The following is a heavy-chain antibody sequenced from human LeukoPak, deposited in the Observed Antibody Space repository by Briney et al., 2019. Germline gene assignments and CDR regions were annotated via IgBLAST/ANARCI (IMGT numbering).Heavy chain of an antibody. CDR2: ISYDGSNK. CDR3: ASSSGSYKPLKY. Sequence: PGGSLRLSCAASGFTFSSYWMSWVRQAPGKGLEWVAVISYDGSNKYYADSVKGRFTISRDNSKNTLYLQMNSLRAEDTAVYYCASSSGSYKPLKYWGQGTLVTVSS. CDR1: GFTFSSYW. D-gene: IGHD1-26*01. J-gene: IGHJ4*02. V-gene: IGHV3-30*03.